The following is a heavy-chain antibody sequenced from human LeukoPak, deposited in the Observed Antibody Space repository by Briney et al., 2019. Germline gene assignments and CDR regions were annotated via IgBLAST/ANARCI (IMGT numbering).Heavy chain of an antibody. CDR3: AKSVWPAAPGYFDY. D-gene: IGHD6-13*01. J-gene: IGHJ4*02. V-gene: IGHV3-23*01. CDR2: IIGSGGIT. Sequence: IIGSGGITYYADPLKGRFTISRDNSNITLHLQMISLRADDTAVYHCAKSVWPAAPGYFDYWGQGTLVTVSS.